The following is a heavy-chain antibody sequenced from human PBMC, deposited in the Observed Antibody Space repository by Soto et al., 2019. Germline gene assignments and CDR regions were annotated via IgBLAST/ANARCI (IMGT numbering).Heavy chain of an antibody. J-gene: IGHJ5*02. V-gene: IGHV1-3*01. CDR3: TRDLLPRYSFSGFDP. D-gene: IGHD5-12*01. CDR1: GYTFTRYT. CDR2: INPDNGNT. Sequence: ASVKVSCKASGYTFTRYTMNWVRQAPGQRLEWMGWINPDNGNTKYSQKFQARVTITRDTSASTAYMEMRSLTSEDTALYYCTRDLLPRYSFSGFDPWGQGTQVTVSS.